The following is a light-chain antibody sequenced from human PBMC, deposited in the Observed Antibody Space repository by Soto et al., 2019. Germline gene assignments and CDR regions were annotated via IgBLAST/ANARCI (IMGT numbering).Light chain of an antibody. Sequence: EIVLTQSPDTLSLSPGERVTLSCRASQSVTNSYLAWYQQKPGQGPRLLIHGASSRATGTPDRVSGSGSGTDFTLTISRLEPEDFAVYYCQQYGATPGTFGQGTKLDIK. CDR1: QSVTNSY. J-gene: IGKJ1*01. CDR3: QQYGATPGT. V-gene: IGKV3-20*01. CDR2: GAS.